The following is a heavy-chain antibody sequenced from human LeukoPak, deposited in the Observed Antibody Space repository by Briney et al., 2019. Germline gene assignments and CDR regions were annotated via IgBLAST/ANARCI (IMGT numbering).Heavy chain of an antibody. CDR1: GFTFSRSA. CDR2: ISSSGDST. J-gene: IGHJ4*02. V-gene: IGHV3-23*01. D-gene: IGHD2-15*01. Sequence: GGSLRLSCAASGFTFSRSATAWVRQAPGKGLDYISAISSSGDSTYYADSVKGRFTISRDNSKNTMYLQMNFLGAGDTAVYYCAKGQSSGSGQYFFGNWGQGALVSVSS. CDR3: AKGQSSGSGQYFFGN.